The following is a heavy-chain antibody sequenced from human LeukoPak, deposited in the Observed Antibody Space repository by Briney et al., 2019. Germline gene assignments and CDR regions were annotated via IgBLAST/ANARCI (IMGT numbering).Heavy chain of an antibody. V-gene: IGHV4-38-2*02. J-gene: IGHJ3*02. Sequence: PSETLSLTCTVSGYSISSGYYWGWIRQPPGKGLEWIGSIYHNGSTYYNPSLKSRVTISVDTSKNQFSLQLSSVTAADTAVYYCARDWAVTGTVAFDIWGQGTMVTVSS. CDR3: ARDWAVTGTVAFDI. CDR1: GYSISSGYY. CDR2: IYHNGST. D-gene: IGHD6-19*01.